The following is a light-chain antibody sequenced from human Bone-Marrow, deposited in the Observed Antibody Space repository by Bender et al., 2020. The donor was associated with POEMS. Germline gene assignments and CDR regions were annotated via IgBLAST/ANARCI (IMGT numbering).Light chain of an antibody. CDR3: CSYAAGSTFV. Sequence: QSALTQVASVSGSPGQSITLSCTGTSSDVGSYNLVSWYQQHPGKVPKLLIYEVSKRPSRVSFRFSGSKSGNTASLTISGLQAEDEADYYCCSYAAGSTFVFGGGTGVTVL. CDR2: EVS. CDR1: SSDVGSYNL. V-gene: IGLV2-23*02. J-gene: IGLJ1*01.